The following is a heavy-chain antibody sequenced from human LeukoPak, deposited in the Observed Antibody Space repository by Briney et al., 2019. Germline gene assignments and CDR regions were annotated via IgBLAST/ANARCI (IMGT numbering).Heavy chain of an antibody. CDR1: GFTFSRYA. Sequence: GGSLRLSCAASGFTFSRYAMSWVRQAPGKGLEWVSAISGSGGSTYYADSVKGRFTISRDNSKNTLYLQMNSLRAEDTAVYYCAKHYDSSGYYFFDYWGQGTLVTVSS. V-gene: IGHV3-23*01. J-gene: IGHJ4*02. D-gene: IGHD3-22*01. CDR2: ISGSGGST. CDR3: AKHYDSSGYYFFDY.